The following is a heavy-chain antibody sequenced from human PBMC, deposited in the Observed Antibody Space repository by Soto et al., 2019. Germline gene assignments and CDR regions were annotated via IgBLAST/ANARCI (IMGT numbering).Heavy chain of an antibody. J-gene: IGHJ5*02. CDR2: VSSTGST. CDR1: GDSISNYY. Sequence: SETRSLTCTVSGDSISNYYWSWIRQSADKRVEGIGRVSSTGSTFYNPSSRNQVTLSVDTSENRFPLNLTSVTAADTAVYYCARGVPAAATDWFDTWCQGTLVNVS. V-gene: IGHV4-4*07. D-gene: IGHD2-15*01. CDR3: ARGVPAAATDWFDT.